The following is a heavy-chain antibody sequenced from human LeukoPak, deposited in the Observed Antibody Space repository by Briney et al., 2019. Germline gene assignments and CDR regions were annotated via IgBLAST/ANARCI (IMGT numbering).Heavy chain of an antibody. D-gene: IGHD4-17*01. V-gene: IGHV4-38-2*01. CDR2: IYHSGST. CDR3: ASRFKVTTVTANYYFDC. J-gene: IGHJ4*02. CDR1: GYSISSGYY. Sequence: SETLSLTCAVSGYSISSGYYWGWIRQPPGKGLEWIGSIYHSGSTYYNPSLKSRVTISVDTSKNQFSLKLSSVTAADTAVYYCASRFKVTTVTANYYFDCWGQGTLVTVSS.